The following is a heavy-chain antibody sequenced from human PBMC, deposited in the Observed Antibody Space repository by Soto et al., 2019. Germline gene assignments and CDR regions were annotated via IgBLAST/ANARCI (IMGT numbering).Heavy chain of an antibody. CDR2: ISSSSSYI. D-gene: IGHD6-13*01. J-gene: IGHJ4*02. Sequence: PGGSLRLSCAASGFTFSSYSMNWVHQAPGKGLEWVSSISSSSSYIYYADSVKGRFTISRDNAKNSLYLQMNSLRAEDTAVYYCARDPRSIAAAGTPYWGQGTLVTVSS. V-gene: IGHV3-21*01. CDR3: ARDPRSIAAAGTPY. CDR1: GFTFSSYS.